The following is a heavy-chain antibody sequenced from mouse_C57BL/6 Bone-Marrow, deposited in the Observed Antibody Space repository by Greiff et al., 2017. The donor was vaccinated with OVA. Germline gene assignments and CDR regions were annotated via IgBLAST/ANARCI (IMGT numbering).Heavy chain of an antibody. J-gene: IGHJ1*03. CDR2: INPSSGYT. D-gene: IGHD1-1*01. CDR1: GYTFTSYT. CDR3: ARAPITTVVARYFDV. Sequence: QVQLQQSGAELARPGASVKMSCKASGYTFTSYTMHWVKQRPGQGLEWIGYINPSSGYTKNNQKFTDKATLTAVKSTSTAYMQLSSLTSEDSAVYYCARAPITTVVARYFDVWGTGTTVTVSS. V-gene: IGHV1-4*01.